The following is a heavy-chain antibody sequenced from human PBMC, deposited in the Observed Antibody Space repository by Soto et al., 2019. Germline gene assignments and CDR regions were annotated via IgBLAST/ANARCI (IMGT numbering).Heavy chain of an antibody. CDR2: ISSSSSTI. CDR1: GFTFSSYS. Sequence: GGSLRLSCAASGFTFSSYSMNWVRQAPGKGLEWVSYISSSSSTIYYADSVKGRFTISRDNAKNSLYLQMNSLRAEDTAVYYCASEIVGATTLFAFDIWGQGTMVTVSS. CDR3: ASEIVGATTLFAFDI. J-gene: IGHJ3*02. D-gene: IGHD1-26*01. V-gene: IGHV3-48*01.